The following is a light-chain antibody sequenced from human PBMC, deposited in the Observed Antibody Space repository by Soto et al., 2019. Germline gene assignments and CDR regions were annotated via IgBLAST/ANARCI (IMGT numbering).Light chain of an antibody. CDR2: ANN. V-gene: IGLV1-40*01. CDR3: GTWDKSLSAGV. CDR1: TSKIGAGFD. J-gene: IGLJ3*02. Sequence: QSVLTQPPSVSGAPGQRVTISCGDSTSKIGAGFDVHWYQQLPGTAPKLLIYANNKRPSGVPDRFSGSKSGTSATLGITGLQTGDEADYYCGTWDKSLSAGVFGGGTKVTVL.